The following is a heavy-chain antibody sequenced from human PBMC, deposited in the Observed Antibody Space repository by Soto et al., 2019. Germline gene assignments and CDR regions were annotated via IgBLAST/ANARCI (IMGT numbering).Heavy chain of an antibody. J-gene: IGHJ4*02. CDR2: ISGHNGNT. CDR3: ARHRFNYYDNTVYYYFDY. D-gene: IGHD3-22*01. V-gene: IGHV1-18*04. CDR1: GYTFTSYG. Sequence: QVQLVHSGAEVKKPGASVKVSCKASGYTFTSYGISWVRQAPGQGPEWMGWISGHNGNTNHPQSLQGRVTMTTDTSRNTAYMELRSLSSDDTAVYYCARHRFNYYDNTVYYYFDYWGQGTLVTVSS.